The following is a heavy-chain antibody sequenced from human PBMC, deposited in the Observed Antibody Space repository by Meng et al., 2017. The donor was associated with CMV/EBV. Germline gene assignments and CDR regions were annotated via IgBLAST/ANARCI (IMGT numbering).Heavy chain of an antibody. CDR1: GYTFTGYY. D-gene: IGHD3-16*01. V-gene: IGHV1-2*02. J-gene: IGHJ4*02. CDR2: INPNSGGT. Sequence: ASVKVSCKASGYTFTGYYMHWVRQAPGQGLEWMGWINPNSGGTNYAQKFQGRVTMTTDKSTATSYMELRSLTSDDTAVYYCARRRGVYHFLEGGGDAYFDYWGQGTPVTVSS. CDR3: ARRRGVYHFLEGGGDAYFDY.